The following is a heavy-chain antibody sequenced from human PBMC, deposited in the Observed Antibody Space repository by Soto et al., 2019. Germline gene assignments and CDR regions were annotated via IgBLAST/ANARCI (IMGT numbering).Heavy chain of an antibody. V-gene: IGHV4-34*01. CDR2: INHSGST. CDR3: ARTVKYCSGGSCVDKLDY. Sequence: SETLSLTCAVYGGSFSGYYWSWIRQPPGKGLEWIGEINHSGSTNYNPSLKSRVTISVDTSKNQFSLKLSSVTAAYTAVYYCARTVKYCSGGSCVDKLDYWGQGTLVTVSS. D-gene: IGHD2-15*01. J-gene: IGHJ4*02. CDR1: GGSFSGYY.